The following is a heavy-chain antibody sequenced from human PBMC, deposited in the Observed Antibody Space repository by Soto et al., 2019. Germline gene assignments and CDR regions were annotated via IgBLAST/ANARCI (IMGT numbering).Heavy chain of an antibody. D-gene: IGHD1-26*01. V-gene: IGHV4-31*03. CDR1: GGSISSGDYY. Sequence: QVQLQESGPGLVKPSQTLSLTCTASGGSISSGDYYWSWMRQHPGKGLEWIGYIFYSGSTYYNPSVKSRVTISVDTSSSVFSMKMTSVTAADTVVYSFAGSRGTGTYPHDFPPWSPGTLVTVSS. CDR3: AGSRGTGTYPHDFPP. CDR2: IFYSGST. J-gene: IGHJ1*01.